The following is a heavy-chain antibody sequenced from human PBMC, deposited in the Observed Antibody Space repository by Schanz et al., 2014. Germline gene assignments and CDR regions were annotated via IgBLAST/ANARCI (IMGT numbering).Heavy chain of an antibody. Sequence: EVQLLESGGGLVQPGKSLRLSCAASGFTLSDYAMSWVRQAPGQGLEWVSEMSGSGGSIYYADSVKGRFTISSDNSKNTLYLQRNSLRAEDTAVYYCAKRTGYRSGWSGDWGQGPLLPFSS. J-gene: IGHJ1*01. CDR1: GFTLSDYA. CDR3: AKRTGYRSGWSGD. V-gene: IGHV3-23*01. CDR2: MSGSGGSI. D-gene: IGHD6-19*01.